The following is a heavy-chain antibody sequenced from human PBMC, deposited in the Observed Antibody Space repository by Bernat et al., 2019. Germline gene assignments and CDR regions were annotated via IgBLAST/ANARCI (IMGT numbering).Heavy chain of an antibody. V-gene: IGHV1-69*02. CDR3: ARDYYDSSGYEEGSMPFDY. J-gene: IGHJ4*02. CDR2: IIPILGIA. Sequence: QVQLVQSGAEVKKPGSSVKVSCKASGGTFSSYTISWVRQAPGQGLEWMGRIIPILGIANYAQKFQGRGTITADKSTSTAYMELSSLRSEDTAVYYCARDYYDSSGYEEGSMPFDYWGQGTLVTVSS. D-gene: IGHD3-22*01. CDR1: GGTFSSYT.